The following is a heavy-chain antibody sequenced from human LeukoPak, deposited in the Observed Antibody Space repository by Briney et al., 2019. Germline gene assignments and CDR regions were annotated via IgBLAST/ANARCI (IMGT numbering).Heavy chain of an antibody. J-gene: IGHJ5*02. CDR3: ARSFGLLWFGDPNWFDP. CDR1: GYTFTSYG. Sequence: GASVKVSCKASGYTFTSYGISWVRQAPGQGLEWMGWISAYNGNTNYAQKLQGRVTMTTDTSTSTAYMELRSLRSDDTAVYYCARSFGLLWFGDPNWFDPWGQGTLVTVSS. V-gene: IGHV1-18*04. D-gene: IGHD3-10*01. CDR2: ISAYNGNT.